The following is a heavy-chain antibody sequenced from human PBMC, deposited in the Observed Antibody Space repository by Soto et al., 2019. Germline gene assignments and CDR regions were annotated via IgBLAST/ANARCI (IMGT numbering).Heavy chain of an antibody. J-gene: IGHJ6*02. CDR2: ISSSSSYI. Sequence: GSLRLSCAASGVTFSSYSMNLVRQAPGKGLEWVSSISSSSSYIYYADSVKGRFTISRDNAKNSLYLQMNSLRAEDTAVYYCAKDRPRDQLLFRKKNYYYGMDVWGQGTTVTVSS. CDR3: AKDRPRDQLLFRKKNYYYGMDV. CDR1: GVTFSSYS. D-gene: IGHD2-2*01. V-gene: IGHV3-21*04.